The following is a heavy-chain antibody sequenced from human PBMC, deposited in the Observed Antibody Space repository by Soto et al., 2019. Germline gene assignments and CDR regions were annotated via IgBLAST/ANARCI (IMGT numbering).Heavy chain of an antibody. V-gene: IGHV1-18*01. CDR3: AGDPSRLRYFDWLEVSFDY. D-gene: IGHD3-9*01. CDR1: GYTFTSYG. J-gene: IGHJ4*02. CDR2: ISAYNGNT. Sequence: GASVKVSCKASGYTFTSYGISWVRQAPGQGLEWMGWISAYNGNTNYAQKLQGRVTMTTDTSTSTAYMELRSLRSDDTAVYYCAGDPSRLRYFDWLEVSFDYWGQGTLVTVSS.